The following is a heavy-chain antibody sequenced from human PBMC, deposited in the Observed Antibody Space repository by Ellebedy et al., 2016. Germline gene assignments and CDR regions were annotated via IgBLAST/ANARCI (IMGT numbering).Heavy chain of an antibody. CDR2: ISSSGSTI. CDR3: ARDLPLRSSGWSFMFGGYYMDV. CDR1: GFTFSDYY. J-gene: IGHJ6*03. Sequence: LSLTCAASGFTFSDYYMSWIRQAPGKGLEWVSYISSSGSTIYYADSVKGRFTISRDNAKNSLYLQMNSLRAEDTAVYYCARDLPLRSSGWSFMFGGYYMDVWGQGTTVTVSS. D-gene: IGHD6-19*01. V-gene: IGHV3-11*01.